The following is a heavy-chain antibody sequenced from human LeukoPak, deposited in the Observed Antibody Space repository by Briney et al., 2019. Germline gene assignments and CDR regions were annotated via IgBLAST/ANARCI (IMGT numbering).Heavy chain of an antibody. V-gene: IGHV4-39*01. CDR1: GGSISSSSYY. CDR3: ARHSYRIQLWLLLDY. Sequence: SETLSLTCTVSGGSISSSSYYWGWIRQPPGKGLEWIGSIYYSGSTYYNPSLKSRVTISVDTSKNQFSLKLSPVTAADTAVYYCARHSYRIQLWLLLDYWGQGTLVTVSS. D-gene: IGHD5-18*01. CDR2: IYYSGST. J-gene: IGHJ4*02.